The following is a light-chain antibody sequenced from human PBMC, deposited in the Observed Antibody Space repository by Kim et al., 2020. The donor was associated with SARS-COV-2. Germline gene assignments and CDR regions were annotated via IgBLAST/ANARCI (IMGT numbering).Light chain of an antibody. J-gene: IGLJ3*02. V-gene: IGLV1-44*01. CDR1: SSNIGSNT. CDR2: SNK. CDR3: AAWDDSLNGLWV. Sequence: QRVTISCSGSSSNIGSNTVNWYQQLPGTAPKLLIYSNKQRPSGVPDRFSGSKSGTSASLAISGLQSEDEADYYCAAWDDSLNGLWVFGGGTQLTVL.